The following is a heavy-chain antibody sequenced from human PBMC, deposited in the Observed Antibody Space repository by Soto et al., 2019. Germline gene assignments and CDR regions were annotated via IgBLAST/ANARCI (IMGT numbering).Heavy chain of an antibody. D-gene: IGHD6-13*01. J-gene: IGHJ4*02. Sequence: HVQLVQSGAEVKNPGASVKVSCKASSYTFASYGISWVRQAPGQGLEWMGWISAYNGNTNYAQKLQGRVTMTTDTSTSTAYMELRSLRADDTAVYYCARVIAAAADFDYWSQGTLVTVSS. CDR2: ISAYNGNT. CDR3: ARVIAAAADFDY. CDR1: SYTFASYG. V-gene: IGHV1-18*01.